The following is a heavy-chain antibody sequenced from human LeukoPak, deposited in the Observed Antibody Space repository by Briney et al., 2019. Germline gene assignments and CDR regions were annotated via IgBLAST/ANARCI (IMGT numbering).Heavy chain of an antibody. CDR2: INHSGST. D-gene: IGHD1-7*01. J-gene: IGHJ4*02. V-gene: IGHV4-34*01. Sequence: SETLSLTCAVYGGSFSGYYWSWIRQPPGKGLEWIGEINHSGSTNYNPSLKSRVTISVDTSKNQFSLKLSSVTAADTAVYYCARRDRRIHRTIDYWGQGTLVTVSS. CDR3: ARRDRRIHRTIDY. CDR1: GGSFSGYY.